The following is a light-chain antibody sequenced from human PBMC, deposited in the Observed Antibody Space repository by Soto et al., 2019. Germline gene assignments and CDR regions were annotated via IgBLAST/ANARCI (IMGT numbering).Light chain of an antibody. CDR1: TSNIGTYT. V-gene: IGLV1-44*01. CDR2: GSD. Sequence: QSVLSQPPSTSGTPGQRVTISCSGGTSNIGTYTVSWYQQFPETAPRLLIYGSDRRPSGVPDRFSGSKSGTSASLSIGGLHSEDEVHHYCAAWDDSLDGPTFGGGTTLTVL. CDR3: AAWDDSLDGPT. J-gene: IGLJ2*01.